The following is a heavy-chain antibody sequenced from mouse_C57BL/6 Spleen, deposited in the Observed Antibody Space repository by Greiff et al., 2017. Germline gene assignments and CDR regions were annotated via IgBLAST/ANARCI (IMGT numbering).Heavy chain of an antibody. CDR2: IDPADSYT. Sequence: QVQLQQPGAELVKPGASVKLSCKASGYTFTSYWMQWVKQRPGQGLEWIGEIDPADSYTNYNQKFKGKATLTVDTSSSTAYMQLSSLTSEDSAVYYCALAYYSNYGYWGQGTTLTVSS. CDR1: GYTFTSYW. V-gene: IGHV1-50*01. J-gene: IGHJ2*01. D-gene: IGHD2-5*01. CDR3: ALAYYSNYGY.